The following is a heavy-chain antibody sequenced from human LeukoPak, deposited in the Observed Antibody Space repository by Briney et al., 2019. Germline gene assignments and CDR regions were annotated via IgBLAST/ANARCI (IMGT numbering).Heavy chain of an antibody. D-gene: IGHD6-19*01. CDR1: GFTFSSYG. J-gene: IGHJ4*02. CDR3: ARDLAVAGQSDY. Sequence: GSLRLSCAASGFTFSSYGMHWVRQPPGKGLEWIGSIYYSGSTYYNPSLKSRVTISVDRSKNQFSLKLSSVTAADTAVYYCARDLAVAGQSDYWGQGTLVTVSS. V-gene: IGHV4-39*07. CDR2: IYYSGST.